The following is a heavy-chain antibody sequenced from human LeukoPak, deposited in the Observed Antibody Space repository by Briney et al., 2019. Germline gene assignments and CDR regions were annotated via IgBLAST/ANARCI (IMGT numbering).Heavy chain of an antibody. V-gene: IGHV3-23*01. CDR1: GFTFNNYA. D-gene: IGHD2-15*01. Sequence: GGSLRPSCAASGFTFNNYAMYWVCQAPGKGLEWVSGIFGSGGSAHYADSVKGRFTISRDNSKNTVYLQLDSLRVEDTAVYYYGKTTVGYSSGRYPGWPVDYWGQGTLVTVSS. J-gene: IGHJ4*02. CDR2: IFGSGGSA. CDR3: GKTTVGYSSGRYPGWPVDY.